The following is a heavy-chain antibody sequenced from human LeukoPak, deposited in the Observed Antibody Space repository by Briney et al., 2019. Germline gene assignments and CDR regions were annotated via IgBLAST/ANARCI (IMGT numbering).Heavy chain of an antibody. CDR2: ISSSSSYI. D-gene: IGHD6-13*01. V-gene: IGHV3-21*01. J-gene: IGHJ4*02. CDR3: ARDVGGIAAAGTSDY. CDR1: GFTFSSYS. Sequence: GGSLRLSRAASGFTFSSYSMNWVRQAPGKGLEWVSSISSSSSYIYYADSVKGRFTISRDNAKNSLYLQMNSLRAEDTAVYYCARDVGGIAAAGTSDYWGQGTLVTVSS.